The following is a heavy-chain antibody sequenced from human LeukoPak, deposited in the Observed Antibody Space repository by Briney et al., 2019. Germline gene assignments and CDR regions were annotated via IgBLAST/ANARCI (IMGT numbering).Heavy chain of an antibody. CDR3: AREALTMVRGVIDY. D-gene: IGHD3-10*01. Sequence: ASVKVSCKASGYTFTSYDINWVRQAPGQGLEWMGWISAYNGNTNYAQKLQGRVTMTTDTSTSTAYMELRSLRSDDTAVYYCAREALTMVRGVIDYWGQGTLVTVSS. V-gene: IGHV1-18*01. CDR1: GYTFTSYD. J-gene: IGHJ4*02. CDR2: ISAYNGNT.